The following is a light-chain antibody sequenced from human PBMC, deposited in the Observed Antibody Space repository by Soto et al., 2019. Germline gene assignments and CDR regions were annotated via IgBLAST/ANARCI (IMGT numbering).Light chain of an antibody. CDR2: DAS. CDR1: QDISNY. Sequence: DIQMTQSPSSLSASVGDRVTITCQASQDISNYLNWYQQKPGKAHKLLIFDASDVETGVPSRFSGSGSGTDFTFTIYSLQPEDAAKYYCQQYEDLPLTFGGGTKVGIK. J-gene: IGKJ4*01. CDR3: QQYEDLPLT. V-gene: IGKV1-33*01.